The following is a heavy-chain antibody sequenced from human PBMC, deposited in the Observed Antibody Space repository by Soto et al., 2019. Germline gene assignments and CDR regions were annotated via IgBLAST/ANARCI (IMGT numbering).Heavy chain of an antibody. Sequence: EVHLVESGGVVVQPGGSLRLSCAASGFTSHGYTMHWVRQRPGKGLEWVSLIRWDGSSTYYGDSVKGRFTISRDNNKDSLFLQMSSLTTEDTALYYCVKDMAYGGDSGPFDSWGQGTLVTVSS. V-gene: IGHV3-43*01. J-gene: IGHJ4*02. CDR2: IRWDGSST. CDR3: VKDMAYGGDSGPFDS. CDR1: GFTSHGYT. D-gene: IGHD2-21*02.